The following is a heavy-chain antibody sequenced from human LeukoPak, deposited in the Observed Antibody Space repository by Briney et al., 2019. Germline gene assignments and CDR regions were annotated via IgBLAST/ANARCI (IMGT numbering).Heavy chain of an antibody. CDR3: ARDQYDFWGSSTY. V-gene: IGHV1-18*01. CDR2: ISGYNGNT. CDR1: GYTFTSYG. Sequence: ASVRVSCKPSGYTFTSYGISWVRQAPGQGLEWMGWISGYNGNTKFLQKLQDRVTMTTDTSTTTAYMELRYLRPDDTAVYYCARDQYDFWGSSTYWGQGTLVTVSS. J-gene: IGHJ4*02. D-gene: IGHD3-3*01.